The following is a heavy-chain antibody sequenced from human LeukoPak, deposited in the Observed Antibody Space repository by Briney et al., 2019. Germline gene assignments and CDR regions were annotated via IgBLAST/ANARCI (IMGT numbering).Heavy chain of an antibody. CDR3: ARGAITLFGVVTLDY. Sequence: SQTLSLTCSVSGDSVTSGDYYWSWIRQPAGKGLEWIGRIYTGVTTNYNPSLKSRVTISVDTSKNQFSLKLSSVTAADTAVYYCARGAITLFGVVTLDYWGQGTLVTVSS. V-gene: IGHV4-61*02. CDR1: GDSVTSGDYY. J-gene: IGHJ4*02. CDR2: IYTGVTT. D-gene: IGHD3-3*01.